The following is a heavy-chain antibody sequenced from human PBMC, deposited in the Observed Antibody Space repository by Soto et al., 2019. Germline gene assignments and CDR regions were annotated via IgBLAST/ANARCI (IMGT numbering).Heavy chain of an antibody. V-gene: IGHV1-8*01. CDR1: GYTFTSYD. D-gene: IGHD4-17*01. J-gene: IGHJ6*02. CDR2: MNPNSGNT. Sequence: QVQLVQSGAEVKKPGASVKVSCKASGYTFTSYDINWVRQATGQGLEWMGWMNPNSGNTGYAQKFQGRVTMTRNTSISTAYMELSSLRSEDTAVYYCALVYGDYEGHTNPPFDYYYYGMDVWGQGTTVTVSS. CDR3: ALVYGDYEGHTNPPFDYYYYGMDV.